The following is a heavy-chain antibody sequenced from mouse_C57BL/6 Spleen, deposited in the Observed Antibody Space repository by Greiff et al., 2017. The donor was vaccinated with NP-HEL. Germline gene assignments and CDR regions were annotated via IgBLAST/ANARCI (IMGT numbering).Heavy chain of an antibody. CDR1: GYTFTSYW. D-gene: IGHD2-4*01. V-gene: IGHV1-7*01. J-gene: IGHJ2*01. Sequence: VQLQQSGAELAKPGASVKLSCKASGYTFTSYWMHWVKQRPGQGLEWIGYINPSSGYTKYNQKFKDKVTLTADKSSSTAYMQLSSLTYEDSAVYYCARSDYEGLLDYWGQGTTLTVSS. CDR2: INPSSGYT. CDR3: ARSDYEGLLDY.